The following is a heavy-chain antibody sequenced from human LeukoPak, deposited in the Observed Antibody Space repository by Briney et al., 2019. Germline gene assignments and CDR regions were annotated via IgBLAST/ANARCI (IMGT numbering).Heavy chain of an antibody. CDR3: ARDLAYCGGDCSTNFDY. CDR1: GFTFSRYG. J-gene: IGHJ4*02. D-gene: IGHD2-21*02. V-gene: IGHV3-33*01. CDR2: IWYDGSNK. Sequence: GRSLRLSCAASGFTFSRYGMHWVRQAPGKGLEWVAVIWYDGSNKYYAESVKGRFTISRDNSKNTLHLQMNSLRAEDTGVYYCARDLAYCGGDCSTNFDYWGQGTLVTVSS.